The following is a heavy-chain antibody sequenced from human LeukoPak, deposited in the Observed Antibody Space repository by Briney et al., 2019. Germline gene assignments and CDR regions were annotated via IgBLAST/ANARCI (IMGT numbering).Heavy chain of an antibody. V-gene: IGHV3-23*01. CDR3: AKGVMVRGAIDP. Sequence: GGTLRLSCAASGFTFSSYGMSWVRQAPGKGLEWVSAISGSGGSTYYADSVKGRFTISRDNSKNTLYLQMNSLRAEDTAVYYCAKGVMVRGAIDPWGQGTLVTVSS. J-gene: IGHJ5*02. CDR1: GFTFSSYG. D-gene: IGHD3-10*01. CDR2: ISGSGGST.